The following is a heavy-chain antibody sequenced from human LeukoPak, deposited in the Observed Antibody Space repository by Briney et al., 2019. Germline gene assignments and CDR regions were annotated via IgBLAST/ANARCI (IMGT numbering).Heavy chain of an antibody. CDR3: ARDEFVASFDI. V-gene: IGHV4-59*12. CDR1: GGSISSYY. CDR2: IYYSGST. D-gene: IGHD2-21*01. Sequence: TSETLSLTCTVSGGSISSYYWSWIRQPPGKGLEWIGYIYYSGSTNYNPSLKSRVTISVDTSKNQFSLKLSSVTAADTAVYYCARDEFVASFDIWGQGTMVTVSS. J-gene: IGHJ3*02.